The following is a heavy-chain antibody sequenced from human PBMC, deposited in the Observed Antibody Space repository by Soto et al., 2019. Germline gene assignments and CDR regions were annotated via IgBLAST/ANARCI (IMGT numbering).Heavy chain of an antibody. V-gene: IGHV3-64*01. CDR2: ISSNGGST. D-gene: IGHD3-10*01. CDR1: GFTFSSYA. CDR3: ARDGHYGSGSDYYYYYYMDV. Sequence: GGSLRLSCAASGFTFSSYAMHWVRQAPGKGLEYVSAISSNGGSTYYANSVKGRFTISRDNFKNTLYLQMGSLRAEDMAVYYCARDGHYGSGSDYYYYYYMDVWGKGTTGTVSS. J-gene: IGHJ6*03.